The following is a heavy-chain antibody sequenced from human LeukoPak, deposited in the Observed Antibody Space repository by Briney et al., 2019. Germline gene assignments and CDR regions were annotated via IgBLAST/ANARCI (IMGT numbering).Heavy chain of an antibody. J-gene: IGHJ6*03. CDR3: AKDTSYGGDTYYMDV. CDR1: GFTFDDYA. Sequence: GGSLRLSCAASGFTFDDYAMHWVRHAPGKGLEWVSGISWNSGSIVYADSVKGRFTISRDNAKNSLYLQMNSLRAEDTALYYCAKDTSYGGDTYYMDVWGKGTTVTVSS. V-gene: IGHV3-9*01. D-gene: IGHD3-16*01. CDR2: ISWNSGSI.